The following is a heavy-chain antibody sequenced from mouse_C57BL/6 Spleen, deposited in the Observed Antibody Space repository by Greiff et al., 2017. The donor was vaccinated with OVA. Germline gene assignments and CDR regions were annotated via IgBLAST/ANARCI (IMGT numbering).Heavy chain of an antibody. CDR2: IYPGGGYT. V-gene: IGHV1-63*01. Sequence: VQLQQSGAELVRPGTSVKMSCKASGYTFTNYWIGWAKQRPGHGLEWIGDIYPGGGYTNYNEKSKGKATLTADKSSSTAYMQFSSLASEDSAIYYCARAHYGGSGGYYAMDYWGQGTSVTVSS. CDR1: GYTFTNYW. J-gene: IGHJ4*01. D-gene: IGHD1-1*01. CDR3: ARAHYGGSGGYYAMDY.